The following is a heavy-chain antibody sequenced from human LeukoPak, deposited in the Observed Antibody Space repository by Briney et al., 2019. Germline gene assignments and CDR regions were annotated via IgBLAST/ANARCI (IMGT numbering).Heavy chain of an antibody. CDR2: ISYSGST. CDR3: ARHYVDIRTVGASYYYYSLDV. J-gene: IGHJ6*02. D-gene: IGHD3-16*02. V-gene: IGHV4-39*01. CDR1: GGSISNSNYC. Sequence: PSETLPLTCTVSGGSISNSNYCWGWIRQPPGKGLEWIGSISYSGSTYYNPSLKSRVSISVDTSKNQFSLKVTSVTAADTAVFYCARHYVDIRTVGASYYYYSLDVWGQGTTVTVS.